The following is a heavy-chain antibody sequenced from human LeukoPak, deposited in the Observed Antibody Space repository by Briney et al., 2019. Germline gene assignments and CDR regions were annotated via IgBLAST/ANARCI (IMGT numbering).Heavy chain of an antibody. V-gene: IGHV1-18*01. J-gene: IGHJ6*03. CDR3: ARGSKYDFWSGYTNYYYYYMDV. Sequence: GASVKVSCKASGYTFTSYGISWVRQAPGQGLEWMGWISAYIGNTNYAQKLQGRVTITRNTSISTAYMELSSLRSEDTAVYYCARGSKYDFWSGYTNYYYYYMDVWGKGTTVTVSS. CDR2: ISAYIGNT. D-gene: IGHD3-3*01. CDR1: GYTFTSYG.